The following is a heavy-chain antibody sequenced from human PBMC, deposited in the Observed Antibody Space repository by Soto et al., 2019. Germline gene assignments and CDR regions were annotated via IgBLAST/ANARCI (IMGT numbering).Heavy chain of an antibody. D-gene: IGHD3-9*01. CDR1: GGSISSGGYY. J-gene: IGHJ6*02. V-gene: IGHV4-31*03. CDR3: ARGELRYFDWLPAYYYYYGMDV. CDR2: IYYSGST. Sequence: SETLSLTCTVSGGSISSGGYYWSWIRQHPGKGLEWIGYIYYSGSTYYNPSLKSRVTISVDTSKNQFSLKLSSVTAADTAVYYCARGELRYFDWLPAYYYYYGMDVWGQGTTVTVSS.